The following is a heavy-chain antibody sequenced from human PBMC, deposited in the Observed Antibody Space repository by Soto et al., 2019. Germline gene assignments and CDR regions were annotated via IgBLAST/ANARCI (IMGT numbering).Heavy chain of an antibody. CDR3: ARSPGIAAAGTRVDWFDP. D-gene: IGHD6-13*01. Sequence: SETLSLTCTVSGGSISSGGYYWSWIRQHPGKGLEWIGYIYYSGSTYYNPSLKSRVTISVDTSKNQFSLKLSSVTAADTAVYYCARSPGIAAAGTRVDWFDPWGQGTLVTVSS. V-gene: IGHV4-31*03. CDR1: GGSISSGGYY. CDR2: IYYSGST. J-gene: IGHJ5*02.